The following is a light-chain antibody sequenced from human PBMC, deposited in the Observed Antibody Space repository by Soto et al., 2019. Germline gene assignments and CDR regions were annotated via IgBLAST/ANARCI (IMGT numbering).Light chain of an antibody. CDR2: DAS. CDR1: QDISNY. CDR3: QQYDYLPIT. J-gene: IGKJ5*01. V-gene: IGKV1-33*01. Sequence: DIQMTQSPSSLSASVGDRVTITCQASQDISNYLNWYQQKPGKAPKLLIYDASNLETGVPSRFSGSGSGTDFSFTISSLQPEDIATYYCQQYDYLPITFGQGTRLEI.